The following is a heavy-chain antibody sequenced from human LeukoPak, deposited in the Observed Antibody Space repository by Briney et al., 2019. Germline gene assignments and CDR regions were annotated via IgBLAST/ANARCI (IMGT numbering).Heavy chain of an antibody. Sequence: GGSLRLSCAASGFTFDDYTMHWVRQAPGKGLGWVSLISWDGGSTYYADSVKGRFTISRDNSKNSLYLQMNSLRTEDTALYYCAKDIRTGFLEWLLGDAFDIWGQGTMVTVSS. J-gene: IGHJ3*02. CDR2: ISWDGGST. CDR3: AKDIRTGFLEWLLGDAFDI. CDR1: GFTFDDYT. D-gene: IGHD3-3*01. V-gene: IGHV3-43*01.